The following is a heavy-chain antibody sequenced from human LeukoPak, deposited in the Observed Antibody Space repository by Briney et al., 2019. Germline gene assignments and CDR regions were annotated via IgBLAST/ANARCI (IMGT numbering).Heavy chain of an antibody. CDR2: ISSSGSTI. J-gene: IGHJ4*02. V-gene: IGHV3-48*03. CDR3: ARYDSSGYFDY. CDR1: GFTFSSYE. Sequence: GGSLRLSCAASGFTFSSYEMNWVRQAPGKGLEWVSYISSSGSTIYYADSVKGRFTISRDNAKNSLYPQMNSLRAEDTAVYYCARYDSSGYFDYWGQGTLVTVSS. D-gene: IGHD3-22*01.